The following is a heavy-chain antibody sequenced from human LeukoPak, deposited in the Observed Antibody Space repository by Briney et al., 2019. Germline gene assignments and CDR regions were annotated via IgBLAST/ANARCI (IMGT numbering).Heavy chain of an antibody. CDR2: IHGSGRT. J-gene: IGHJ6*02. D-gene: IGHD3-10*01. CDR1: GGSMSPYS. CDR3: ARGSGCGSGIYYKDHYYGMDV. V-gene: IGHV4-4*07. Sequence: SETLSLTCTVSGGSMSPYSWNWFRQPAGNALEWIGRIHGSGRTNYNPSLKSRVTMSVDTTKNQFSLKLNTVTAADTAVYYCARGSGCGSGIYYKDHYYGMDVWGPGTTVTVS.